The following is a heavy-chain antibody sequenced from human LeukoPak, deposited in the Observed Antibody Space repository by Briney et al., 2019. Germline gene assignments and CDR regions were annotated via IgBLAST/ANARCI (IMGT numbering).Heavy chain of an antibody. J-gene: IGHJ4*02. CDR3: ARDWQPPGARIDY. CDR2: INHYGST. Sequence: PSETLSLTCAVYGGSLTSYYWSWIRQPPGKGLEWIGQINHYGSTNYNPSLKSRVTISVDTSRNQFSLKLSSVTAADTAVYYCARDWQPPGARIDYWGQGTLVTVSS. D-gene: IGHD1-1*01. CDR1: GGSLTSYY. V-gene: IGHV4-34*01.